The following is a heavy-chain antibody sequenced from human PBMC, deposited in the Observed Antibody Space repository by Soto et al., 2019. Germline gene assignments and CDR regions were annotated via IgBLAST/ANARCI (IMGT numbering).Heavy chain of an antibody. D-gene: IGHD2-15*01. CDR3: AKEMFKGRVVVAATGSQFDY. CDR2: ISYDGSNK. CDR1: GFTFSSYG. Sequence: PVGSLRLSCAASGFTFSSYGMHWVRQAPGKGLEWVAVISYDGSNKYYADSVKGRFTISRDNSKNTLYLQMNSLRAEDTAVYYCAKEMFKGRVVVAATGSQFDYWGQGTLVTVSS. J-gene: IGHJ4*02. V-gene: IGHV3-30*18.